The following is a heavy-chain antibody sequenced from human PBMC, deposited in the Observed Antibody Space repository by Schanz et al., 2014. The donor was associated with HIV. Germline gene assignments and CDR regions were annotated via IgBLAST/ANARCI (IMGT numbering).Heavy chain of an antibody. D-gene: IGHD1-1*01. Sequence: VQVLESGGDLVQPGGSLRLSCAASGLTLSSYGMSWVRQAPGKGLEWVAAMWYDESHKGYADSVKGRFTISRDNSKNTLYLEMNSLRPEDTAVYYCVRDQGTTWISGGNWFDPWGQGTLVTVSS. CDR1: GLTLSSYG. CDR2: MWYDESHK. CDR3: VRDQGTTWISGGNWFDP. J-gene: IGHJ5*02. V-gene: IGHV3-33*08.